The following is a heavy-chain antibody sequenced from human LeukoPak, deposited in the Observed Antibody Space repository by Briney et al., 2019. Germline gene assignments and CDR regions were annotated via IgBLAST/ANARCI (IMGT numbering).Heavy chain of an antibody. Sequence: GGSLRLSCAASGFTFKNYGMHWVRQPPGKGLEWVAVISYDGRNKYYGDSVKGRFTISRDNSKNTLYLQMNSLRAEDTAVYYCAREGHYDFWSGYAFDYWGQGTLVTVSS. CDR1: GFTFKNYG. CDR3: AREGHYDFWSGYAFDY. D-gene: IGHD3-3*01. CDR2: ISYDGRNK. J-gene: IGHJ4*02. V-gene: IGHV3-30*03.